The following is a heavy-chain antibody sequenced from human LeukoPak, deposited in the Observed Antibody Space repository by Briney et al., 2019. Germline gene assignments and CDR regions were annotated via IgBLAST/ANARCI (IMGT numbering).Heavy chain of an antibody. D-gene: IGHD3-22*01. V-gene: IGHV4-59*01. CDR1: GGSISSYY. J-gene: IGHJ6*03. Sequence: PSETLSLTCTVSGGSISSYYWSWIRQPPGKGLEWIGYIYYSGSTNYNPSIKSRVTISVDTSKNQFSLKLSSVTAADTAVYYCARGHYDSSGYYGGYYYYMDVWGKGTTVTISS. CDR3: ARGHYDSSGYYGGYYYYMDV. CDR2: IYYSGST.